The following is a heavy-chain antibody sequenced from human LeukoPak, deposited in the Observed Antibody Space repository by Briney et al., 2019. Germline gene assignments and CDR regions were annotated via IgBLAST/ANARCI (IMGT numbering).Heavy chain of an antibody. D-gene: IGHD2-2*01. J-gene: IGHJ6*02. Sequence: GGSLRLSCAASGFTVSSNYMSWVRQAPGKGLEWVAVISYDGSNKYYADSVKGRFTISRDNSKNTLYLQMNSLRAEDTAVYYCARDIVPAALYYGMDVWGQGTTVTVSS. V-gene: IGHV3-30-3*01. CDR2: ISYDGSNK. CDR1: GFTVSSNY. CDR3: ARDIVPAALYYGMDV.